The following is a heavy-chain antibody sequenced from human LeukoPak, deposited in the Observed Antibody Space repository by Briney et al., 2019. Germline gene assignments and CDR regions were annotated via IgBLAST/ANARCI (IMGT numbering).Heavy chain of an antibody. J-gene: IGHJ5*01. CDR3: ARINSEDDS. CDR1: VFTLRDYW. Sequence: GGSLRLSCTASVFTLRDYWMHWVRQAPGKGLVWVSRIDRDASPTNYADSVKGRFTISRDDARNTLYLQMNSLRAEDTAVYYCARINSEDDSWGQGTLVTVSS. D-gene: IGHD3-10*01. CDR2: IDRDASPT. V-gene: IGHV3-74*01.